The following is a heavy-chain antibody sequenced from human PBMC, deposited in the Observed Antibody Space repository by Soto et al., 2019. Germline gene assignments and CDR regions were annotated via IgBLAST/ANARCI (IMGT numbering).Heavy chain of an antibody. CDR2: ITSRGPTM. CDR1: GFTFSDYY. Sequence: QVQLVESGGGLVQPGGSLRLSCAASGFTFSDYYMSWIRQAPGKGLEWVSYITSRGPTMSYADSVKGRFTISRDNARNSLYLQMTSLRVEDTAVYYCARDRSDPRPNGFDIWGQGTMVTVSS. CDR3: ARDRSDPRPNGFDI. J-gene: IGHJ3*02. D-gene: IGHD3-16*02. V-gene: IGHV3-11*01.